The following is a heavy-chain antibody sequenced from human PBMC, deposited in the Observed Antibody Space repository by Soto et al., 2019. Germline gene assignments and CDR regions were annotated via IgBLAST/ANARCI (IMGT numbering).Heavy chain of an antibody. CDR2: MNPGSGKT. V-gene: IGHV1-8*02. J-gene: IGHJ5*02. CDR1: GYTFINFD. CDR3: ARMASAGTLNWFDP. Sequence: QVQLMQSGAEVKEPGASVRVSCKASGYTFINFDISWVRQATGQGLEWMGWMNPGSGKTGYASKCQGRVTRTRDASTRTAHLELSSLTSEDTDIYYCARMASAGTLNWFDPWGQGSLVTVSS. D-gene: IGHD6-13*01.